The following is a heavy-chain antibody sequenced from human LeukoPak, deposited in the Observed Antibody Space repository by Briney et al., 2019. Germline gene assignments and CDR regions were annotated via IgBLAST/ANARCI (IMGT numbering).Heavy chain of an antibody. V-gene: IGHV4-61*02. J-gene: IGHJ4*02. CDR1: GGSISSGSYY. CDR3: AIAPLYGGFDY. CDR2: IYTSGST. D-gene: IGHD4-23*01. Sequence: SETLSLTCTVSGGSISSGSYYWSWIRQPAGKGLEWIGRIYTSGSTNYNPSLKSRVTISADTSKNQFSLKLSSVTAADTAVYYCAIAPLYGGFDYWGQGTLVTVSS.